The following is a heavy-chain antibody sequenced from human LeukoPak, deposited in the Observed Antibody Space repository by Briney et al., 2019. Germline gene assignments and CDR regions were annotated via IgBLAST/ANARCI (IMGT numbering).Heavy chain of an antibody. J-gene: IGHJ6*03. V-gene: IGHV4-38-2*02. CDR1: GYSISSGYY. Sequence: SETLSLTCAVSGYSISSGYYWGWIRQPPGKGLEWIVSIYHSGSTYYNPSLKSRVTISVDTSKNQFSLKLSSVTAADTAVYYCVREGDGDYRGYYYMDVWGKGTTVTVSS. CDR3: VREGDGDYRGYYYMDV. CDR2: IYHSGST. D-gene: IGHD4-17*01.